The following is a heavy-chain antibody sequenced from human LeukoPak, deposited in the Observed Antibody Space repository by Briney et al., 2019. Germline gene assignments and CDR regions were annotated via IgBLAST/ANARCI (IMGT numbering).Heavy chain of an antibody. CDR3: AKDQYCSSTSCYTAFDI. V-gene: IGHV3-23*01. CDR1: GFTFSSYA. D-gene: IGHD2-2*02. CDR2: ISGSGGST. J-gene: IGHJ3*02. Sequence: GSLRLSCAASGFTFSSYAMSWVRQAPGKGLEWVSAISGSGGSTYYADSVKGRFTISRDNSKNTLYLQMNSLRAEDTAVYYCAKDQYCSSTSCYTAFDIWGQGTMVTVSS.